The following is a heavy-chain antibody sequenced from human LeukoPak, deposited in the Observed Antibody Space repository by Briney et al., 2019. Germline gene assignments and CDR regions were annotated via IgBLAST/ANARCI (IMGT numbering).Heavy chain of an antibody. V-gene: IGHV1-69*04. CDR1: GYTFTAYY. CDR2: IIPILGIA. D-gene: IGHD3-3*02. J-gene: IGHJ6*02. CDR3: ARDTLHLATYYYYGMDV. Sequence: SVKVSCKASGYTFTAYYMHWVRQAPGQGLEWMGRIIPILGIANYAQKFQGRVTITADKSTGTAYMELSSLRSEDTAVYYCARDTLHLATYYYYGMDVWDQGTTVTVSS.